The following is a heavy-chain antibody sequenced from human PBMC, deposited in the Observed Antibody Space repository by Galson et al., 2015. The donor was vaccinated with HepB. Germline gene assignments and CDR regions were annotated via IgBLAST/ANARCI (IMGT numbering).Heavy chain of an antibody. CDR3: ARDLGSSWLFPLSHFDY. J-gene: IGHJ4*02. CDR1: GFTLTNYW. Sequence: SLRLSCAVSGFTLTNYWMSWVRQAPGKGLEWVSSISSSSSYIYYADSVKGRFTISRDNAKNSLYLQMNSLRAEDTAVYYCARDLGSSWLFPLSHFDYWGQGTLVTVSS. V-gene: IGHV3-21*01. CDR2: ISSSSSYI. D-gene: IGHD6-13*01.